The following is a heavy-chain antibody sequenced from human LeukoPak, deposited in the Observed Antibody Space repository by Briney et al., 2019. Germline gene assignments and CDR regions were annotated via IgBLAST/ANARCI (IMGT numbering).Heavy chain of an antibody. J-gene: IGHJ1*01. CDR2: INTNTGNP. CDR3: ARSVTPQYFQH. CDR1: GYTFTSYG. D-gene: IGHD4-17*01. Sequence: GASVKVSCKASGYTFTSYGMNWVRQAPGQGLEWMGWINTNTGNPTYAQGFTGQLVFSVDTSVSTAYLQISSLKAEDTAVYYCARSVTPQYFQHWGQGTLVTVSS. V-gene: IGHV7-4-1*02.